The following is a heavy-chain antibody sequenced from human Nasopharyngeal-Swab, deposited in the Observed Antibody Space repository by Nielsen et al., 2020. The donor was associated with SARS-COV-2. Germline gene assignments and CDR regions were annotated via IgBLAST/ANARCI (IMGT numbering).Heavy chain of an antibody. CDR2: INNEGTST. V-gene: IGHV3-74*01. D-gene: IGHD2-15*01. CDR1: GFSLSNYW. CDR3: VRDGSVARLDL. Sequence: GESLKISCAASGFSLSNYWMHWVRQGPGKVLVWVARINNEGTSTSYADSVKGRITISRDNAKNTLYVQMNSLKAEDTAVYYCVRDGSVARLDLWGRGTLVTVSS. J-gene: IGHJ2*01.